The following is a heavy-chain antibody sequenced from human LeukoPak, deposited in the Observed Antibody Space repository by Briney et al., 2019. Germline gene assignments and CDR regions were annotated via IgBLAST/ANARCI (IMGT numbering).Heavy chain of an antibody. CDR2: ISSSSTI. D-gene: IGHD3-22*01. J-gene: IGHJ4*02. Sequence: GGSLRLSCAASGFTFSSYSMNWVRQAPGKGLEWVSYISSSSTIYYADSVKGRFTISRDNAKNSLYLQMNSLRVEDTAVYYCARAGSSGYYYYYWGQGTLVTVSS. CDR1: GFTFSSYS. CDR3: ARAGSSGYYYYY. V-gene: IGHV3-48*04.